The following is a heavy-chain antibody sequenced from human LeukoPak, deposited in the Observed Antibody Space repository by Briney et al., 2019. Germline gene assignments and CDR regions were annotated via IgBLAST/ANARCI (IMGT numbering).Heavy chain of an antibody. D-gene: IGHD2/OR15-2a*01. Sequence: SETLSLTCTVSGASVGDYYWSWIRQAAGKGLEWLGRIYTSGNTIYNPSLQSRVTISVDVSKDQFSLRLISMTAADTGIYYCAVDNRDFWGQGTLVTVSS. J-gene: IGHJ4*02. CDR1: GASVGDYY. V-gene: IGHV4-4*07. CDR3: AVDNRDF. CDR2: IYTSGNT.